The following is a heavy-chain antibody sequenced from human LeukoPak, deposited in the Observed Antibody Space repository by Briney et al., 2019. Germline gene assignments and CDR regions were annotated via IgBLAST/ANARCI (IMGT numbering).Heavy chain of an antibody. CDR2: TYSGGST. J-gene: IGHJ3*02. CDR3: VRVGAVGGVFSAFDI. Sequence: GGSQRLTCAASGFTVSSNYISWVRQAPGKGLEWVSFTYSGGSTYFADSVKARFTIPRDNSKNTLYLQMNSLRAEDTAVYYFVRVGAVGGVFSAFDIWGQGTMVTVSS. CDR1: GFTVSSNY. V-gene: IGHV3-66*01. D-gene: IGHD3-16*01.